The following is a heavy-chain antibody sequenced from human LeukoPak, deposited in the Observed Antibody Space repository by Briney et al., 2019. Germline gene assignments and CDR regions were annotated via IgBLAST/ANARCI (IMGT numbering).Heavy chain of an antibody. D-gene: IGHD4-17*01. J-gene: IGHJ4*02. CDR3: AREHDYGDYRLAY. CDR2: ISYDGSNK. CDR1: GFTSSSYA. Sequence: GGSLRLSCAASGFTSSSYAMHWVRQAPGKGLEWVAVISYDGSNKYYADSVKGRFTISRDNSKNTLYLQMNSLRAEDTAVYYCAREHDYGDYRLAYWGQGTLVTVSS. V-gene: IGHV3-30-3*01.